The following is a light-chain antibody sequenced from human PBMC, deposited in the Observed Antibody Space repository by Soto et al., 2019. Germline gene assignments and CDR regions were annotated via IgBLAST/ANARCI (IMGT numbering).Light chain of an antibody. V-gene: IGKV3D-15*01. Sequence: IVMTQSPATLSVSPGERATLSCRASQSVSSNLACYQQKPGQPPRLLIYDISTRATGIPTRFSGSGSGTEFTLTISSLQSEDFATYYCQQYNSYSWTFGQGTKVDIK. CDR2: DIS. CDR1: QSVSSN. J-gene: IGKJ1*01. CDR3: QQYNSYSWT.